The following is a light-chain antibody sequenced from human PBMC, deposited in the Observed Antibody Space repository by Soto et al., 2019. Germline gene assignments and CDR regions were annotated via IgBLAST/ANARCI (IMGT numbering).Light chain of an antibody. Sequence: QPVLTQPPSVSGAPGQRVTISCTGSSSNIGAGYDVHWYQQLPGTAPKLLIYISNNRPSGVPDRFSGSKSGTSASLAITGLQAEDEADYYCQSFDSSLSGSVVFGGGTQLTVL. V-gene: IGLV1-40*01. J-gene: IGLJ2*01. CDR1: SSNIGAGYD. CDR2: ISN. CDR3: QSFDSSLSGSVV.